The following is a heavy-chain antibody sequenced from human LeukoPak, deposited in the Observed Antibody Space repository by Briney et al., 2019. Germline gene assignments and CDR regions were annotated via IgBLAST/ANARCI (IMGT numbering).Heavy chain of an antibody. V-gene: IGHV4-39*01. Sequence: PSETLSLTCTVSGGSISSSNYCWGWIRQPPGKGLEWIGKIHHSGSTYYNPSLKSRVTISVDTSKNQFSLKLSSVTAADTAVYYCARPTREYSSSSYYFDYWGQGILVTVSS. CDR1: GGSISSSNYC. CDR3: ARPTREYSSSSYYFDY. D-gene: IGHD6-6*01. J-gene: IGHJ4*02. CDR2: IHHSGST.